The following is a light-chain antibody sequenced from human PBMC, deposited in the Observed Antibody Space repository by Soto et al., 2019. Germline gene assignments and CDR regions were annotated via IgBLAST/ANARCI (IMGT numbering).Light chain of an antibody. CDR2: DAS. CDR1: QSISSW. J-gene: IGKJ1*01. Sequence: DIQMTQSPSTLSASVGDRVTITCLASQSISSWLAWYQQKPGKAPKLLIYDASSLESGVPSRFSGSGSGTEFTLTISSLQPDDFATYYCQQYNSYRGTFGQGTKVEIK. V-gene: IGKV1-5*01. CDR3: QQYNSYRGT.